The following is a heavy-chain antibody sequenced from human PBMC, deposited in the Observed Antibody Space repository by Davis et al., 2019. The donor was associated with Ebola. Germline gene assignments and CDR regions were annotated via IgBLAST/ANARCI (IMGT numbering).Heavy chain of an antibody. J-gene: IGHJ4*02. Sequence: MPSETLSLTCAVSGVSVSSDSYYWTWLRQPPGKGLEWIGYIYYSGSPIYNPSLKSRVTISVDPSKNQFSLKLSSVTAADTAVYHCARRITPMVRGVIDFDYWGQGTLVTVSS. CDR3: ARRITPMVRGVIDFDY. D-gene: IGHD3-10*01. V-gene: IGHV4-61*01. CDR1: GVSVSSDSYY. CDR2: IYYSGSP.